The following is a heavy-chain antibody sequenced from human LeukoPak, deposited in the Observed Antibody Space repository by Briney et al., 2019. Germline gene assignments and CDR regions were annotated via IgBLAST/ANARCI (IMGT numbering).Heavy chain of an antibody. CDR1: GCTFTSYG. V-gene: IGHV1-18*01. J-gene: IGHJ3*02. D-gene: IGHD3-10*01. CDR2: ISAYNGNT. Sequence: ASVKVSCKASGCTFTSYGISWVRQAPGQGLEWMGWISAYNGNTNYAQKLQGRVTMTTDTSTSTAYMELRSLRSDDTAVYYCARISMGGQASDIWGQGTMVTVSS. CDR3: ARISMGGQASDI.